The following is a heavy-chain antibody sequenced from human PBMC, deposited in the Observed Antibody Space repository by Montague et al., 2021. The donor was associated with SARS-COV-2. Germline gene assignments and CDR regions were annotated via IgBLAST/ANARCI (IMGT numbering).Heavy chain of an antibody. Sequence: HLPEWNNDYAVSVKSRITINPDTSKNQISLQLNSVTPEDTAVYYCARTSASSDYWGQGTLVTVSS. CDR3: ARTSASSDY. V-gene: IGHV6-1*01. D-gene: IGHD1-26*01. J-gene: IGHJ4*02. CDR2: HLPEWNN.